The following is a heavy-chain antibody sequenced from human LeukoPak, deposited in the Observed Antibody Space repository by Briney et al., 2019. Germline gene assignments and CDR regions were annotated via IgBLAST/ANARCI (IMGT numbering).Heavy chain of an antibody. D-gene: IGHD1-7*01. J-gene: IGHJ5*02. Sequence: ASVKVSCKASGYTFTSYGISWVRQAPGQGLEWMGWISAYNGNTNYAQKLQGRVTMTTDTSTSTAYMELSSLRSEDTAVYYCARGAPGLELGRHWFDPWGQGTLVTVSS. CDR3: ARGAPGLELGRHWFDP. V-gene: IGHV1-18*01. CDR2: ISAYNGNT. CDR1: GYTFTSYG.